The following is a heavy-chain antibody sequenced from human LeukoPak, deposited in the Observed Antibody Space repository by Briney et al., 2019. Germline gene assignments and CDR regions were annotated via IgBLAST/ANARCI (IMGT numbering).Heavy chain of an antibody. CDR3: ARRSPQSGSYYFFDY. CDR1: GGSISSYY. Sequence: SETLSLTCTVSGGSISSYYWSWIRQPAGKGLEWIGYIYTSGSTNYNPSLKSRVTISVDTSKNQFSLKLSSVTAADTAVYYCARRSPQSGSYYFFDYWGQGTLVTVSS. V-gene: IGHV4-4*09. CDR2: IYTSGST. D-gene: IGHD1-26*01. J-gene: IGHJ4*02.